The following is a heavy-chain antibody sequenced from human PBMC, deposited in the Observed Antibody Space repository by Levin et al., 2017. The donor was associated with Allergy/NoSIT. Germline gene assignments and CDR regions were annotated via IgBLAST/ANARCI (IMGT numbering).Heavy chain of an antibody. CDR1: GGSISTYY. CDR3: ARATSSSWYFLDY. D-gene: IGHD6-13*01. J-gene: IGHJ4*02. Sequence: SETLSLTCTVSGGSISTYYWSWIRQPPGKGLEWIGYIYYTGSTNYNPSLKSRVTISVDTSKNQFSLKLSSVTAADTAVYYCARATSSSWYFLDYWGQGTLVTVSS. V-gene: IGHV4-59*01. CDR2: IYYTGST.